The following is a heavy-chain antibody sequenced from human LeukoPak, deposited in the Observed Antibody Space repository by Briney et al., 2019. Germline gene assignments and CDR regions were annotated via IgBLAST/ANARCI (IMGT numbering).Heavy chain of an antibody. D-gene: IGHD4-17*01. Sequence: SETLSLTCSVSGGSISIYYWSWIRQPAGKGLEWIGRIYTSGSTNYNPSLKSRVTISVDTSKNQFSLKLSSVTAADTAVYYCARIDTVTKGDAFDIWGQGTMVTVSS. CDR3: ARIDTVTKGDAFDI. CDR2: IYTSGST. CDR1: GGSISIYY. J-gene: IGHJ3*02. V-gene: IGHV4-4*07.